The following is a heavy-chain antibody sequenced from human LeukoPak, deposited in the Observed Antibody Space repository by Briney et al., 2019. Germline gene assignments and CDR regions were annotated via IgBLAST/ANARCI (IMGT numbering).Heavy chain of an antibody. CDR3: ARRGYCTGAICYSFDS. D-gene: IGHD2-15*01. CDR1: GGSISNYY. Sequence: SETLSLTCTVSGGSISNYYWSWIRQPPGEGLEWIGYIFYSGSTNYNPSVKSRVTISVDTSKTQFSLKLSSVTAADTAVYYCARRGYCTGAICYSFDSWGQGTLVTVSS. V-gene: IGHV4-59*08. CDR2: IFYSGST. J-gene: IGHJ4*02.